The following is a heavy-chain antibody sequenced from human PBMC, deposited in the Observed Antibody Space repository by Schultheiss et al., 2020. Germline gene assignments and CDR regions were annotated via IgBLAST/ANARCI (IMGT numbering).Heavy chain of an antibody. J-gene: IGHJ4*02. CDR2: IDSTGST. V-gene: IGHV4-59*01. D-gene: IGHD3-16*02. CDR3: ARGATGGLGELSLGY. Sequence: SATLSLTCTVSGGSISNVYWNWIRQPPGKGLEWIAYIDSTGSTNYNPSLKSRITISLDTSKNQFSLKLSSVTAADTAVYYCARGATGGLGELSLGYWGQGTLVTGSS. CDR1: GGSISNVY.